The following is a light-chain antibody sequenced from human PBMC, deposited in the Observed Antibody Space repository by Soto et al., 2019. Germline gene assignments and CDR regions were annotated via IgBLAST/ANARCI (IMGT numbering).Light chain of an antibody. J-gene: IGLJ1*01. CDR3: SSYTSSSLYV. Sequence: QSALTQPASVSGSPGQSITISCTGTSSDVGGYNYVSWYQQHPGKAPKLMIYEVSNRPSGVSNRFSGSKSGNTASLTISGLQAEEEADYYCSSYTSSSLYVFGPGTKVTVL. CDR1: SSDVGGYNY. V-gene: IGLV2-14*01. CDR2: EVS.